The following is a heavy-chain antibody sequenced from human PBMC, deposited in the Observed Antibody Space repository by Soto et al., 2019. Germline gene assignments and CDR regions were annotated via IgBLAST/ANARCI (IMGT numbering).Heavy chain of an antibody. J-gene: IGHJ3*02. Sequence: SVKVSCKASGGTFSSYAISWVRQAPGQGLEWMGGIIPIFGTANYAQKFQGRVTITADKSTSTAYMELSSLRSEDTAVYYCARVPPSRYYYDSSGPEDDAFDIWGQGTMVTVSS. CDR1: GGTFSSYA. CDR3: ARVPPSRYYYDSSGPEDDAFDI. CDR2: IIPIFGTA. V-gene: IGHV1-69*06. D-gene: IGHD3-22*01.